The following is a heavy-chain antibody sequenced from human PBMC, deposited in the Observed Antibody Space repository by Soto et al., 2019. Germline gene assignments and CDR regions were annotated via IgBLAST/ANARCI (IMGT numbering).Heavy chain of an antibody. CDR2: IYPGDSDT. CDR1: GYSFTGYW. Sequence: EVQLVQSGAEVKKPGESLQISCKGTGYSFTGYWIGWVRQMPGKGLEWMGIIYPGDSDTRKSPSLQGQVTISADKSISTAYLQWSSLKASDTAIYYCAIRLHDSGYYFDYWGQGTLVTVSS. J-gene: IGHJ4*02. CDR3: AIRLHDSGYYFDY. V-gene: IGHV5-51*03. D-gene: IGHD3-22*01.